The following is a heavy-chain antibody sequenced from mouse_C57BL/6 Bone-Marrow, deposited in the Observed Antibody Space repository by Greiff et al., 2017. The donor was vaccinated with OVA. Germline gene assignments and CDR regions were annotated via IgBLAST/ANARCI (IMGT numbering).Heavy chain of an antibody. CDR3: ARVPYSNVRDY. Sequence: EVQLVESGGGLVKPGGSLKLSCAASGFTFSSYAMSWVRQTPEKRLEWVATISDGGSYTYYPDNVKGRFTISRDNAKNNLYLQMSHLKSEDTAMYYCARVPYSNVRDYWGQGTTLTVSS. D-gene: IGHD2-5*01. V-gene: IGHV5-4*01. CDR2: ISDGGSYT. J-gene: IGHJ2*01. CDR1: GFTFSSYA.